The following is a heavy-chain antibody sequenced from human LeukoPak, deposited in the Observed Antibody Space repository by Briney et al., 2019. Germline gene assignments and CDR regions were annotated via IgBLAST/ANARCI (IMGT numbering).Heavy chain of an antibody. D-gene: IGHD6-13*01. Sequence: GGSLRLSCVASGFTFNMYPLHWVRQAPGKGLEWLAVISIDGSNYLDADSVKGRFTISRDNAKNSLYLQMNSLRAEDTAVYYCARYRLIAAAATGEYYYGMDVWGQGTTVTVSS. CDR1: GFTFNMYP. CDR2: ISIDGSNY. V-gene: IGHV3-30-3*01. CDR3: ARYRLIAAAATGEYYYGMDV. J-gene: IGHJ6*02.